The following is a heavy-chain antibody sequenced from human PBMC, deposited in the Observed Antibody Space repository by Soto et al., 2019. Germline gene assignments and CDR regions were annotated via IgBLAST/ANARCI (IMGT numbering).Heavy chain of an antibody. D-gene: IGHD3-16*01. CDR2: IYYSGRT. CDR3: ARHHGPLYVGYYYDLDV. V-gene: IGHV4-39*01. J-gene: IGHJ6*02. CDR1: GDSISSSGHY. Sequence: PSETLSLTCTVSGDSISSSGHYWSWIRQPPGKGLEWIGSIYYSGRTYYNPSLKSRITISVDTSKNQFSLKLSSVTAADTALYYCARHHGPLYVGYYYDLDVWGPGTTVTVSS.